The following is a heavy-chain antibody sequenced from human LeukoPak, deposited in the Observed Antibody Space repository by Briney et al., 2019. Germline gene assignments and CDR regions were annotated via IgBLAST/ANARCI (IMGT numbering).Heavy chain of an antibody. CDR1: GYTFTTYD. D-gene: IGHD1-14*01. V-gene: IGHV1-8*01. J-gene: IGHJ4*02. Sequence: ASVKVSCKASGYTFTTYDINWVRQATGQGLEWMGWMNPNSGNTDYAQKFQGRVTMTRNTSITTAFMELNNLRSEDTAVYYCARGPPEHPQGYWGQGTLVTVFS. CDR2: MNPNSGNT. CDR3: ARGPPEHPQGY.